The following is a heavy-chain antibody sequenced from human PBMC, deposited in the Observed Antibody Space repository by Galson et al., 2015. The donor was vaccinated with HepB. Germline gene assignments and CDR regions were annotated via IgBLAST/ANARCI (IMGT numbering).Heavy chain of an antibody. CDR2: IIPILGIA. CDR3: ARANYYGSGSYYN. Sequence: SVKVSCKASGGTFSSYAISWVRQAPGQGLEWMGRIIPILGIANYAQKFQGRVTITADKSTSTAYMELSSLRSEDTAVYYYARANYYGSGSYYNWGQGTLVTVSS. J-gene: IGHJ4*02. V-gene: IGHV1-69*04. D-gene: IGHD3-10*01. CDR1: GGTFSSYA.